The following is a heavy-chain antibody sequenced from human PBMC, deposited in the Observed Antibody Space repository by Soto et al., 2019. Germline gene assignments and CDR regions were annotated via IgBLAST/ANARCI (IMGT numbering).Heavy chain of an antibody. J-gene: IGHJ6*02. Sequence: PSQTLSLTCAISGDSVSSNSAAWNWIRQSPSRGLEWLGRTYYRSKWYNDYAVSVKSRITINPDTSKNQFSLQLNSVTPEDTAVYYCARALIGWYGGVYYYYGMDVWGQGTTVTVSS. CDR1: GDSVSSNSAA. CDR2: TYYRSKWYN. V-gene: IGHV6-1*01. CDR3: ARALIGWYGGVYYYYGMDV. D-gene: IGHD6-19*01.